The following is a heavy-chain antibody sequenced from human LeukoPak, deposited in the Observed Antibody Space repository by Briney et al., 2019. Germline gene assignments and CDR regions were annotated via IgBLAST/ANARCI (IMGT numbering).Heavy chain of an antibody. CDR2: IYYSGST. CDR3: ARGQGWFRAYFDY. J-gene: IGHJ4*02. D-gene: IGHD6-19*01. V-gene: IGHV4-59*12. CDR1: GGSISSYY. Sequence: SETLSLTCTVSGGSISSYYWSWLRQPPGKGLEWIGYIYYSGSTNYNPSLKSRVTISVDTSKNQFSLKLSSVTAADTAVYYCARGQGWFRAYFDYWGQGTLVTVSS.